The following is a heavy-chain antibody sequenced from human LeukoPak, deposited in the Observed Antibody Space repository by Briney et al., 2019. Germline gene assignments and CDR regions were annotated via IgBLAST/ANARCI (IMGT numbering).Heavy chain of an antibody. CDR3: AREALRSSSSHWEFAY. J-gene: IGHJ4*02. CDR1: GYTFTGYY. V-gene: IGHV1-2*02. CDR2: SNPNSGAT. D-gene: IGHD6-6*01. Sequence: ASVNVSCKASGYTFTGYYMQWVRQAPRQGRGWMGGSNPNSGATNYAQTSQGRVTMTRATSISTAHMELSTLRSDDTAVYYCAREALRSSSSHWEFAYWGQGTLVTVPS.